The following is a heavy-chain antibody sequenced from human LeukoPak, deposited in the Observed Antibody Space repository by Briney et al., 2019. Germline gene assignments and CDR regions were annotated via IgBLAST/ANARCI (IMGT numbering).Heavy chain of an antibody. J-gene: IGHJ4*02. Sequence: GGSLRLSCAASGFTFSSYAMSWVRQAPGEGLEWVSTISGSGGTTYYADSVKGRFTISRDNSKNMLYLQTNSLRGGDTAVYYCAKGRGSDTSCYDYWGQGTLVTVSS. CDR1: GFTFSSYA. CDR3: AKGRGSDTSCYDY. CDR2: ISGSGGTT. V-gene: IGHV3-23*01. D-gene: IGHD2-2*01.